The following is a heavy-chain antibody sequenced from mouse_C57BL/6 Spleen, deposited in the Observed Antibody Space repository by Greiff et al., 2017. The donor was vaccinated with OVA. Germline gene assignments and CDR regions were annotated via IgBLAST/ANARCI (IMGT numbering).Heavy chain of an antibody. CDR3: ARIGVVVDY. CDR2: IHPRSGNT. Sequence: VQLQQSGAELARPGASVKLSCKASGYTFTSYGISWVKQRTGQGLEWIGEIHPRSGNTYYNEKFKGKATLTADKSSSTAYMELRSLTSEDAAVYVCARIGVVVDYWGQGTTLTVSS. V-gene: IGHV1-81*01. CDR1: GYTFTSYG. D-gene: IGHD1-1*01. J-gene: IGHJ2*01.